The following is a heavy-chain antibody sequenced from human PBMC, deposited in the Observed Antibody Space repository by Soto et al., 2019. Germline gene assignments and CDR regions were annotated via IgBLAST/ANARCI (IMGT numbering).Heavy chain of an antibody. CDR2: INPSGGST. CDR3: ARDLAGAPQPPGWFDP. Sequence: ASVKVSCKASGYTFTSYYMHWVRQAPGQGLEWMGIINPSGGSTSYAQKFQGRVTMTRDTSTSTVYMELSSLRSEDTAVYYCARDLAGAPQPPGWFDPWGQGTLVTVSS. D-gene: IGHD2-2*01. V-gene: IGHV1-46*01. CDR1: GYTFTSYY. J-gene: IGHJ5*02.